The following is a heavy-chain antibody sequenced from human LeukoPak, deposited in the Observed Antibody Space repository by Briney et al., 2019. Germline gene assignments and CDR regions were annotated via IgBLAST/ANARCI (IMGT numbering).Heavy chain of an antibody. V-gene: IGHV3-48*04. CDR1: GVTFSSYG. CDR3: ARETYYYDSSGYYHFDY. D-gene: IGHD3-22*01. J-gene: IGHJ4*02. Sequence: HPGGSLRLSCAASGVTFSSYGMTWVRQAPGKGLEWVSYISSSSSTIYYADSVKGRFTISRDNAKNSLYLQMNSLRAEDTAVYYCARETYYYDSSGYYHFDYWGQGTLVTVSS. CDR2: ISSSSSTI.